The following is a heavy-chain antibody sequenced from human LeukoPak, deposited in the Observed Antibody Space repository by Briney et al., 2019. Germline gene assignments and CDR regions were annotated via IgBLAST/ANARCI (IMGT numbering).Heavy chain of an antibody. D-gene: IGHD6-19*01. Sequence: GGSLRLSCAASGVTFCIYEVNWGRQAPGKGLGWVSYISSSGSTIYYADTVNGRFNISRHHAQKSLYLQMNSMRAEDKAGYYCAREGWLTPRGAFDLWGQGTMVSVSS. CDR2: ISSSGSTI. CDR3: AREGWLTPRGAFDL. J-gene: IGHJ3*01. V-gene: IGHV3-48*03. CDR1: GVTFCIYE.